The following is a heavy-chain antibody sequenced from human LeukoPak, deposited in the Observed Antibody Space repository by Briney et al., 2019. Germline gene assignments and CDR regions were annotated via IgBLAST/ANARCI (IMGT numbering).Heavy chain of an antibody. V-gene: IGHV4-4*07. D-gene: IGHD2-2*01. J-gene: IGHJ4*02. CDR2: IYTSGST. CDR3: ARGSLQYCSSTSCYLGDPYYFDY. CDR1: GGSISSYY. Sequence: PSETLSLTCTVSGGSISSYYWSWIRQTAGKGLEWIGRIYTSGSTNYNPSLKSRVTMSVDTSKNQFSLKLSSVTAADTAVYYCARGSLQYCSSTSCYLGDPYYFDYWGQGTLVTVSS.